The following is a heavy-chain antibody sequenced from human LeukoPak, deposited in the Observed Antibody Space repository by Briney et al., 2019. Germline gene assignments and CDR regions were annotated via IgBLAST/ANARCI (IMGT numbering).Heavy chain of an antibody. Sequence: GGSLRLSCAASGFTFSSYAMHWVRQAPGKGLEYVSTINSNGGSTYYANSVKGRFTISRDNSKNTLYLQMGSLRAEDMAVYYCARRKWELLGFADHWGQGTLVTVSS. D-gene: IGHD1-26*01. CDR2: INSNGGST. J-gene: IGHJ4*02. CDR3: ARRKWELLGFADH. CDR1: GFTFSSYA. V-gene: IGHV3-64*01.